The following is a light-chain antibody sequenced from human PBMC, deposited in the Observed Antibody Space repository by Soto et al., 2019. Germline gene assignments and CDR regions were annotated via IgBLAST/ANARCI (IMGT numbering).Light chain of an antibody. CDR1: NSDIAYNF. Sequence: QSALTQPASVSGSPGQSITISCTGTNSDIAYNFVSWYQQHPGKAPKLMIYEVSNRPSGVSNRFSGSQSGNTASLTISGLQAEDEADYYCSSSTTTDTLRLFGTGTQLTVL. CDR2: EVS. J-gene: IGLJ1*01. V-gene: IGLV2-14*01. CDR3: SSSTTTDTLRL.